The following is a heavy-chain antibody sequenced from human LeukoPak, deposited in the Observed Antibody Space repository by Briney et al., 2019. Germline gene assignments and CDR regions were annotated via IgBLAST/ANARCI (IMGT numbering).Heavy chain of an antibody. V-gene: IGHV4-59*01. Sequence: SETLSLTCTVSGGSISSYYWSWIRQPPGKGLEWIGYIYYSGSTNYNPSLKSRVTISVDTSKNQFSLKLSSVTAADTAVYYCARGGEHYYGSGGIFNWGQGTLVTVSS. J-gene: IGHJ4*02. CDR2: IYYSGST. CDR3: ARGGEHYYGSGGIFN. D-gene: IGHD3-10*01. CDR1: GGSISSYY.